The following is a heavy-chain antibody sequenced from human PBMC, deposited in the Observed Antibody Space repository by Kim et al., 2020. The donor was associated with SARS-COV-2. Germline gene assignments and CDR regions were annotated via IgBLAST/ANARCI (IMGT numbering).Heavy chain of an antibody. Sequence: SETLSLTCTVSGGSVSSGSYYWSWIRQPPGKGLEWIGYIYYSGSTNYNPSLKSRVTISVDTSKNQFSLKLSSVTAADTAVYYCAREYYYDSSGYYSRVYYFDYWGQGTLVTVSS. CDR1: GGSVSSGSYY. D-gene: IGHD3-22*01. CDR3: AREYYYDSSGYYSRVYYFDY. V-gene: IGHV4-61*01. CDR2: IYYSGST. J-gene: IGHJ4*02.